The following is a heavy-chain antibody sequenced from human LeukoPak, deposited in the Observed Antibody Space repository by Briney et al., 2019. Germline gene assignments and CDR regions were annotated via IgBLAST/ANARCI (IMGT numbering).Heavy chain of an antibody. D-gene: IGHD4-17*01. Sequence: GGSLRLSCAASGFTFSSYSMNWVRQAPGKGLEWVSYISSSGSTIYYADSVKGRFTISRDNAKNSLYLQMNSLRAEDTAVYYCARVGYTVTVDYWGQGTLVTVSS. CDR1: GFTFSSYS. CDR2: ISSSGSTI. J-gene: IGHJ4*02. CDR3: ARVGYTVTVDY. V-gene: IGHV3-48*04.